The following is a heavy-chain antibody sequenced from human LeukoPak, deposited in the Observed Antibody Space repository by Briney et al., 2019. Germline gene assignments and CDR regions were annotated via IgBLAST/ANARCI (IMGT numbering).Heavy chain of an antibody. J-gene: IGHJ4*02. CDR1: GFIFSHFG. CDR3: ARDSCLIKTCLDY. Sequence: PGGSLRLSCATSGFIFSHFGMHWVRQAPGKGLEWVAAIQSDGSQEYFADSVKGRSTISRGKSKSTMYLQIDTLRAEDTAVYYCARDSCLIKTCLDYWGQGTLVTVSS. V-gene: IGHV3-33*01. D-gene: IGHD3-10*01. CDR2: IQSDGSQE.